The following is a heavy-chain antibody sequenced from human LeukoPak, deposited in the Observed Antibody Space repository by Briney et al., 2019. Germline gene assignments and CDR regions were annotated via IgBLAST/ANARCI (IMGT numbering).Heavy chain of an antibody. CDR3: ARGEYSNYEKSYYYMDV. J-gene: IGHJ6*03. CDR1: GYTFTSYG. D-gene: IGHD4-11*01. CDR2: ISAYNGNT. Sequence: ASVKVSCKASGYTFTSYGISWVRQAPGQGLEWMGWISAYNGNTNYAQKLQGRVTMTTDTSTSTAYMELRSLRSDDTAVYNCARGEYSNYEKSYYYMDVWGKGTTVTVSS. V-gene: IGHV1-18*01.